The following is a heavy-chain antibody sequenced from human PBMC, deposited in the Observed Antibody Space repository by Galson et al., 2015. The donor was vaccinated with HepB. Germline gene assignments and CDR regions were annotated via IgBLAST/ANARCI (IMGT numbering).Heavy chain of an antibody. V-gene: IGHV4-59*08. Sequence: SETLSLTCSVSGGSMSNYYWSWLRQPPGKGLEWIAYISHSDTNYNPSLRSRVIISEDTSRNQFSLKLSSVTPADTAVYYCARLNNMGLILGVTYYHTLDIWGQGTMVTVSS. CDR2: ISHSDT. CDR3: ARLNNMGLILGVTYYHTLDI. J-gene: IGHJ3*02. CDR1: GGSMSNYY. D-gene: IGHD3-16*01.